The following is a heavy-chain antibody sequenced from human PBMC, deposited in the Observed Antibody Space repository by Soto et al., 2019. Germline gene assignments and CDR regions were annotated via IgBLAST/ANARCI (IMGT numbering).Heavy chain of an antibody. CDR2: INPNSGGT. CDR1: GYTFTGYY. D-gene: IGHD6-13*01. V-gene: IGHV1-2*04. Sequence: ASVKVSCKASGYTFTGYYMHWVRQAPGQGLEWMGWINPNSGGTNYAQKFQGWVTMTRDTSISTAYMELRSLRSDDTAVYYCAWGSIAAASDAFDIWGQGTMVTVS. CDR3: AWGSIAAASDAFDI. J-gene: IGHJ3*02.